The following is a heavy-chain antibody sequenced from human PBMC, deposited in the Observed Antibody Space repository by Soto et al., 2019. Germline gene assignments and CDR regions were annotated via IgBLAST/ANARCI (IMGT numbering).Heavy chain of an antibody. CDR2: ITDTGGDA. Sequence: GGSLRLSCVASGLTFGSRAMSWVRQAPGEGLQWVSTITDTGGDAKYADSVRGRFVISRDNSKKTLYLQMTSLTAEDSAMYYCARGSTDSYPGSRIFDFWGRGTMVTVYS. CDR1: GLTFGSRA. V-gene: IGHV3-23*01. D-gene: IGHD3-10*01. J-gene: IGHJ4*02. CDR3: ARGSTDSYPGSRIFDF.